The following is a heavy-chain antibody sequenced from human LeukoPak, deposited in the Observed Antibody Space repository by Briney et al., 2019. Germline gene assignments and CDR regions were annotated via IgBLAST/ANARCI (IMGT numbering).Heavy chain of an antibody. D-gene: IGHD3-10*01. CDR3: ATEPLNYYGSGKPFDY. CDR2: INPNSGGT. CDR1: GYTFTGYY. Sequence: GASVTVSCKASGYTFTGYYMHWVRQAPGQGLEWMGWINPNSGGTNYAQKFQGRVTMTRDTSISTAYMELSRLRSDDTAVYYCATEPLNYYGSGKPFDYWGQGTLVTVSS. J-gene: IGHJ4*02. V-gene: IGHV1-2*02.